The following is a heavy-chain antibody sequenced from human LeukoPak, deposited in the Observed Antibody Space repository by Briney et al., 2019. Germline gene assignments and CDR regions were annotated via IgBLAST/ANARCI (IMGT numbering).Heavy chain of an antibody. D-gene: IGHD6-19*01. CDR3: AKTAVAGTNYYYMDV. CDR1: GFTFSSYG. J-gene: IGHJ6*03. Sequence: GGSLRLSCAASGFTFSSYGMHWVRQAPGKGLEWVAFIRYDGSNKYYADSVKGRFTISRDNSKNTLYLQTNSLRAEDTAVYYCAKTAVAGTNYYYMDVWGKGTTVTVSS. V-gene: IGHV3-30*02. CDR2: IRYDGSNK.